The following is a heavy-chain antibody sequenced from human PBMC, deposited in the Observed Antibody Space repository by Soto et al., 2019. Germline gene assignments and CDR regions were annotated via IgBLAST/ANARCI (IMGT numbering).Heavy chain of an antibody. CDR2: ISYDGDNQ. J-gene: IGHJ4*02. CDR1: GFTFSDYG. CDR3: AKDLSLRMVMVRGVSGRGYDY. V-gene: IGHV3-30*18. Sequence: QVQLVESGGGVVQPGRSLRLSCAASGFTFSDYGMHWVRQAPGKGLEWVAVISYDGDNQYYVDSVKGRFTISRDNSKNTLYLHMNSLRAEDTAVYYCAKDLSLRMVMVRGVSGRGYDYWGQGTLVTVSS. D-gene: IGHD3-10*01.